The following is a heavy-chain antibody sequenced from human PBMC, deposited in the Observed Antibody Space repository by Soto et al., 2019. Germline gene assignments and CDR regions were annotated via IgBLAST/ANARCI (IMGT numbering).Heavy chain of an antibody. V-gene: IGHV3-30*18. D-gene: IGHD2-15*01. CDR1: GFTFSSYG. Sequence: GGSLRLSCAASGFTFSSYGMHWVRQAPGKGLEWVAVISYDGSNKYYADSVKGRFTISRDNSKNTLYLQMNSLRAEDTAVYYCAKDPYDGVVAAISEAFDIWGQGTMVTVSS. CDR2: ISYDGSNK. CDR3: AKDPYDGVVAAISEAFDI. J-gene: IGHJ3*02.